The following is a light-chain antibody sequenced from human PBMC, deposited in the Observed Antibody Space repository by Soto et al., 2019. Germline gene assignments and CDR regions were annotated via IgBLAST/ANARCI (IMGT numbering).Light chain of an antibody. CDR3: GTWDSSLSAWVV. CDR1: SSNIGNNY. CDR2: ENN. J-gene: IGLJ2*01. Sequence: QSVLTQPPSVSAAPGQKVTISCSGSSSNIGNNYVSWYQQLPGTAPKLLIYENNKRPSGIPDRFSGSKSGTSATLGITGLQTGDEADYYCGTWDSSLSAWVVFGGGTQLTVL. V-gene: IGLV1-51*02.